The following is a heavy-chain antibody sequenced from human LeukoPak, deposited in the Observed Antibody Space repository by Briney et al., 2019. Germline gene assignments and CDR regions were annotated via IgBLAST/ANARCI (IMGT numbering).Heavy chain of an antibody. CDR2: IYYSGST. V-gene: IGHV4-61*01. CDR3: ARGRGYYDSSGYYFDY. J-gene: IGHJ4*02. D-gene: IGHD3-22*01. Sequence: SETLSLTCTVSGGSVSSGSYYWSWIRQPPGKGLEWIGYIYYSGSTNYNPSLKSRVTISVDTSKNQFSLKLSSVTAADTAVYYCARGRGYYDSSGYYFDYWGQGTLVTVSS. CDR1: GGSVSSGSYY.